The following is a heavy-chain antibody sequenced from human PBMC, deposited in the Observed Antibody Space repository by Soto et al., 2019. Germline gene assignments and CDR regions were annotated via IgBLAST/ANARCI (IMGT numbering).Heavy chain of an antibody. CDR3: ASLAVADGAFDI. Sequence: QVQLVQSGAEVKKPGSSVKVSCKASGGTFSSYTISWVRQDPGQGLEWMGRIIPILGIAKYAQKFQGRVTITADKSTSTAYMELSSLRSEDTAVYYCASLAVADGAFDIWGQGTMVPVSS. D-gene: IGHD6-19*01. J-gene: IGHJ3*02. V-gene: IGHV1-69*02. CDR2: IIPILGIA. CDR1: GGTFSSYT.